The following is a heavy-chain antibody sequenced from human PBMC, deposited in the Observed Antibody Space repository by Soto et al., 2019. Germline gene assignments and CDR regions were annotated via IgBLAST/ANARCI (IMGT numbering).Heavy chain of an antibody. CDR2: IYYSGST. D-gene: IGHD6-13*01. CDR1: GGSISSGDYY. V-gene: IGHV4-30-4*01. CDR3: ARASYSSSWYPYFDY. J-gene: IGHJ4*02. Sequence: SETLSLTCTVSGGSISSGDYYWSWIRQPPGKGLEWIGYIYYSGSTYYNPSLKSRVTISVDTSENQFSLKLSSVTAADTAVYYCARASYSSSWYPYFDYWGQGTLVTVSS.